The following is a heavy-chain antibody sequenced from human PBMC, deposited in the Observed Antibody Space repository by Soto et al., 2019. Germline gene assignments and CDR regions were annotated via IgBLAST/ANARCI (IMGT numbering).Heavy chain of an antibody. CDR2: INQDGIIK. V-gene: IGHV3-7*03. CDR3: ARGTVALYYYMDV. Sequence: GGSLRLSCAASGFTFSNYWMTWVRQAPGKGLEWVANINQDGIIKYYVDSVKGRFTISRDNAKNSVYLQMSSLRAEDTAVYYCARGTVALYYYMDVWGKGTTVTVSS. CDR1: GFTFSNYW. D-gene: IGHD1-1*01. J-gene: IGHJ6*03.